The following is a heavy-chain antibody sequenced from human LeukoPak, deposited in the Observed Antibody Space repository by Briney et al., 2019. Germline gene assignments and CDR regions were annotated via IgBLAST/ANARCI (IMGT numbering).Heavy chain of an antibody. CDR3: ARDTDSWAFDI. Sequence: GGSLRLSCAASGFTFSTYWMSWVRQTPGKGLQWVANIKQDGSEKYYVDSVKGRFTISRDNAKNSLYLQMNSLRAEDTAVYYCARDTDSWAFDIWGQGTMVTVSS. D-gene: IGHD2-21*01. V-gene: IGHV3-7*01. CDR2: IKQDGSEK. CDR1: GFTFSTYW. J-gene: IGHJ3*02.